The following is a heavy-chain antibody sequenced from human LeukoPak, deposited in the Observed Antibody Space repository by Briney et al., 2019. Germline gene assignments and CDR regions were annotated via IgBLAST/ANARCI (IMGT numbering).Heavy chain of an antibody. CDR2: IYHSGST. Sequence: SQTLSLTCTVSGGSISSGGYYWSWIRQPPGKGLEWIGYIYHSGSTYYNPSLKSRVTISVDRSKNQLSLNLTSVTAADTAMYYCARDNERRLTAAGTAAFDLWGRGTLVTVSS. J-gene: IGHJ2*01. CDR3: ARDNERRLTAAGTAAFDL. CDR1: GGSISSGGYY. D-gene: IGHD6-13*01. V-gene: IGHV4-30-2*01.